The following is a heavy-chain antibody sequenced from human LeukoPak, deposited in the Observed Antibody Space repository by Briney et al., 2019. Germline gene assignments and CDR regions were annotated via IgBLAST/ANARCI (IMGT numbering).Heavy chain of an antibody. J-gene: IGHJ6*02. CDR2: TYRGAST. Sequence: GGSLRLSCAASGFTVSRDYMSWVRQAPGKGRGWDSVTYRGASTYYADSVKRRFTISRDNSKNTLYLQMNSLRAEGTAVYYCARGVSGSPFYYYYYGIDVWGQGTTVTGSS. D-gene: IGHD2-21*01. CDR3: ARGVSGSPFYYYYYGIDV. V-gene: IGHV3-53*01. CDR1: GFTVSRDY.